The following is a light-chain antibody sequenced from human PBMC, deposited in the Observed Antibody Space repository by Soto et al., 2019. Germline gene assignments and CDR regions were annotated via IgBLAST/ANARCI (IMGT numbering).Light chain of an antibody. J-gene: IGLJ2*01. CDR3: SSFAGTNYCVV. CDR2: DVT. Sequence: QSALTQPPSASGSPGQSVTISCSGITNDVGGYNYVSWFQQHPGKAPKLIIYDVTKRPSGVPDRFSGSRSGNTASLTVSGLQAEDEADYYCSSFAGTNYCVVFGGVTKLTVL. CDR1: TNDVGGYNY. V-gene: IGLV2-8*01.